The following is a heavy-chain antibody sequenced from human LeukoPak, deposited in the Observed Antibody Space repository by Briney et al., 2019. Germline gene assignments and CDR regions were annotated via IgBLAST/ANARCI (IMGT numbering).Heavy chain of an antibody. CDR3: ARDRREQWLSVDY. CDR1: GFTFSSHW. V-gene: IGHV3-7*03. D-gene: IGHD6-19*01. J-gene: IGHJ4*02. Sequence: GGSLRLSCAASGFTFSSHWMSWVRQAPGKGLEWVANIKQDGSQKYYVDSVKGRFTISRDNAKNSLYLQMNSLGAEDTAVYYCARDRREQWLSVDYWGQGTLATVSS. CDR2: IKQDGSQK.